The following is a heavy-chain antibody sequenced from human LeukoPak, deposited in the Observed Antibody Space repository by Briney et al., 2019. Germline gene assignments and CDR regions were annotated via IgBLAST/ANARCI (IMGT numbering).Heavy chain of an antibody. CDR1: GFTFSSYG. J-gene: IGHJ5*02. V-gene: IGHV3-30*18. CDR3: AKDEAISSTSGNWFDP. CDR2: ISYDGSNK. D-gene: IGHD2-2*01. Sequence: GGSLRLSCAASGFTFSSYGMHWVRQAPGKGLEWVAVISYDGSNKYYADSVKGRFTISRDNSKNTLYLQMNSLRAEDTAVYYCAKDEAISSTSGNWFDPWGQGTLVTVSS.